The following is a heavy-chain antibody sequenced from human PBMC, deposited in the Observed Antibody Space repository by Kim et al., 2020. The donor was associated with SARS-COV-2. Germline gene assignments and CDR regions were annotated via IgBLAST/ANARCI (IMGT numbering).Heavy chain of an antibody. CDR1: GFTFSSYA. CDR2: ISGSGGST. D-gene: IGHD5-12*01. Sequence: GGSLRLSCAASGFTFSSYAMSWVRQAPGKGLEWVSAISGSGGSTYYADSVKGRFTISRDNSKNTLYLQMNSLRAEDTAVYYCASRGYSGYDTSYWGQGTLVTVSS. CDR3: ASRGYSGYDTSY. J-gene: IGHJ4*02. V-gene: IGHV3-23*01.